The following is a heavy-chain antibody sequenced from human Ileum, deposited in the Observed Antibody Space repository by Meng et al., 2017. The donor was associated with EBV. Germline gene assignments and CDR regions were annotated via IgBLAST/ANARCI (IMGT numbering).Heavy chain of an antibody. CDR3: ARGGPFHY. Sequence: QVQLQQWGAGLLKPSEPLALTCAVYGGSFSGYYWSWIRQPPGKGLEWIGEINHSGSTNYKPSLKSRVTISVDTSKNQFSLRLSSVTAADSAVYFCARGGPFHYWGQGTLVTVAS. CDR2: INHSGST. V-gene: IGHV4-34*01. J-gene: IGHJ4*02. CDR1: GGSFSGYY. D-gene: IGHD3-16*01.